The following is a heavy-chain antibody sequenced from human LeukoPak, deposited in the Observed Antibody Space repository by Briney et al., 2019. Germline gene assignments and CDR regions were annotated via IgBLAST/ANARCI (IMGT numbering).Heavy chain of an antibody. CDR3: AKDQGWGLVGYYFDY. CDR1: GFTFSDYY. J-gene: IGHJ4*02. V-gene: IGHV3-23*01. Sequence: SGGSLRLSCAASGFTFSDYYMSWIRQAPGKGLEWVSTISGSGGSTYYADSVKGRFTISRDNSKNTLYLQMNSLRAEDTAVYYCAKDQGWGLVGYYFDYWGQGTLVTVSS. D-gene: IGHD3/OR15-3a*01. CDR2: ISGSGGST.